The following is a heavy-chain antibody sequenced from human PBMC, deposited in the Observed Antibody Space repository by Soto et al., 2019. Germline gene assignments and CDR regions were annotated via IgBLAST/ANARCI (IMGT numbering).Heavy chain of an antibody. D-gene: IGHD2-15*01. CDR3: ATRPPQIVVTLLPFPS. CDR2: VYHTGST. Sequence: SETLSLTCTVSGGSISSYYWSWIRQPPGKGPEWIGYVYHTGSTDYNPSLKSRVTISLDTPNNQFSLNLSSMTAADTAVYYCATRPPQIVVTLLPFPSWGQGTPVTVSS. J-gene: IGHJ5*02. V-gene: IGHV4-59*12. CDR1: GGSISSYY.